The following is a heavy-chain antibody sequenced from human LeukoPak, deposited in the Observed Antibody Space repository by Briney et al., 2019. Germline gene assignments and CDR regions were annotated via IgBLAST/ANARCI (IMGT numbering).Heavy chain of an antibody. CDR2: IYYSGST. Sequence: PSETLYLTCTVSGGSISSYYWSWIRQPPGKGLEWIGYIYYSGSTNYNPSLKSRVTISVDTSKNQFSLKLSSVTAADTAVYYCARVARNWNDVGGWFDPWGQGTLVTVSS. CDR3: ARVARNWNDVGGWFDP. J-gene: IGHJ5*02. D-gene: IGHD1-1*01. CDR1: GGSISSYY. V-gene: IGHV4-59*01.